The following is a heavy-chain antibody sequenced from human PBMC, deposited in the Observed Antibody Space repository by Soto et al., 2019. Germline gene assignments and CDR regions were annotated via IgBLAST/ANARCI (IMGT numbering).Heavy chain of an antibody. CDR1: GYTFTTDD. CDR3: ARMLAGVAATYKWSGPEI. D-gene: IGHD2-15*01. Sequence: QVKLVQSGAEVKRPGASVKVSCKASGYTFTTDDINWVRQAAGHGLEWMGWMNPISGNTGFAPKFQGRVTMTRNTSISTAYLELSILTSEDTAVYYCARMLAGVAATYKWSGPEIWGQGTAVIVSS. CDR2: MNPISGNT. V-gene: IGHV1-8*01. J-gene: IGHJ3*02.